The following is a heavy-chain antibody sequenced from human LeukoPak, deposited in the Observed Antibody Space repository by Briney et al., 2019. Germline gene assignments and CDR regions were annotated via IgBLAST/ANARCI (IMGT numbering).Heavy chain of an antibody. V-gene: IGHV1-69*06. D-gene: IGHD3-10*01. CDR2: IIPIFGTA. J-gene: IGHJ4*02. Sequence: GASVKVSCKASGGTFSSYAISWVRQAPGQGLEWMGGIIPIFGTANYAQKFQGRVTITADKSTSTAYMELSSLRSDDAAVYYCARVYGSGSYYDYWGQGTLVTVS. CDR3: ARVYGSGSYYDY. CDR1: GGTFSSYA.